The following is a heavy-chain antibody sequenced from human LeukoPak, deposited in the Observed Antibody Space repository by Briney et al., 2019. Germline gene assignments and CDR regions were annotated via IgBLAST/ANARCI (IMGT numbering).Heavy chain of an antibody. V-gene: IGHV3-30-3*01. Sequence: GGSLRLSCAASGFTFSSYAMHWVRQAPGKGLEWVAVISYDGSNKYYADSVKGRFTISRDNSKNTLYMQMNSLRAEDTAVYYCVMDGSYYALDYWGQGTLVTVSS. CDR1: GFTFSSYA. J-gene: IGHJ4*02. CDR2: ISYDGSNK. CDR3: VMDGSYYALDY. D-gene: IGHD1-26*01.